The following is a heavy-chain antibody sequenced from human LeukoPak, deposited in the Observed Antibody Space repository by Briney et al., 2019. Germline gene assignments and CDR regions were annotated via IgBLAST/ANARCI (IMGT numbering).Heavy chain of an antibody. CDR3: ARESTLGIDY. V-gene: IGHV3-30*04. D-gene: IGHD3-16*01. CDR2: IAYDGTNK. CDR1: GFTLGSYA. J-gene: IGHJ4*02. Sequence: GGSLRLSCAASGFTLGSYAMHWVRQAPGKGLEWVAIIAYDGTNKYYADSVEGRFTISRDNSKDSLYLQMNSLRSEDTAMYHCARESTLGIDYWGQGALVTVSS.